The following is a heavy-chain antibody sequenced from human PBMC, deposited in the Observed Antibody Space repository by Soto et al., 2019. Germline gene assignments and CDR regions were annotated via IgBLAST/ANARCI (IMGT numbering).Heavy chain of an antibody. CDR2: ISCSSSNI. V-gene: IGHV3-21*01. J-gene: IGHJ4*02. CDR1: GFTFSSYS. D-gene: IGHD3-3*01. CDR3: AKASLRFLEWLVDY. Sequence: GGSLRLSCAASGFTFSSYSMNWVRQAPGKGLEWVSAISCSSSNIYYADSVKGRFTISRDNSKNTLYLQMNSLRAEDTAVYYCAKASLRFLEWLVDYWGQGTLVTSPQ.